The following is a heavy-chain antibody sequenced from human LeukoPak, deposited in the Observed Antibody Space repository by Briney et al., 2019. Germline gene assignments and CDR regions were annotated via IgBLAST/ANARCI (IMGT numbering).Heavy chain of an antibody. Sequence: PSETLSPTCTVSGGSISSGGHYWSWIRQHPGKGLEWIGYIYYSGSTYYNPSLKSRVTISVDTSKNQFSLKLSSVTAADTAVYYCARENGSGRSAIDYWGQGTLVTVSS. J-gene: IGHJ4*02. D-gene: IGHD3-10*01. CDR2: IYYSGST. CDR3: ARENGSGRSAIDY. V-gene: IGHV4-31*03. CDR1: GGSISSGGHY.